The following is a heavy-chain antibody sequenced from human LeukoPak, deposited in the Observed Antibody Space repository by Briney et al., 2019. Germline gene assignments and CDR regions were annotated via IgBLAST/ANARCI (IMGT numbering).Heavy chain of an antibody. D-gene: IGHD3-16*02. CDR3: ARDGPPIESPFDY. V-gene: IGHV3-21*01. CDR1: GFTFSSYS. J-gene: IGHJ4*02. Sequence: GGSLRLSCAASGFTFSSYSMNWVRQAPGKGLEWVSSISSSSSYIYYADSVKGRFTISRDNAKNSLYLQMNSLRAEDTAVYYCARDGPPIESPFDYWGQGTLVTVSS. CDR2: ISSSSSYI.